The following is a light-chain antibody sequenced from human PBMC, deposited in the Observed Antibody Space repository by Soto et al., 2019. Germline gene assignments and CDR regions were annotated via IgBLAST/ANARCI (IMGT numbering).Light chain of an antibody. Sequence: DIQMTQSPSSVSASVGDRVTITCRASQDISRWLAWYQQKPGKAPKLLIYAASSLQGGVPSRFSGSGSGTDFTLTISSLQPEDFATYYCQQANSFPFTFGPGTKVDIK. CDR1: QDISRW. V-gene: IGKV1D-12*01. CDR3: QQANSFPFT. CDR2: AAS. J-gene: IGKJ3*01.